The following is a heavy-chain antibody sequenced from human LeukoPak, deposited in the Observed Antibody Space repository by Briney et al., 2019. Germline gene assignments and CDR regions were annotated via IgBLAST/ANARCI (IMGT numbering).Heavy chain of an antibody. J-gene: IGHJ3*02. Sequence: SETLSLTCTVSGGSISSSSYYWGWIRQPPGKGLEWIGSIYYSGSTYYNPSLKSRVTISVDTSKNQFSLKLSSVTAADTAVYYCARDVRDAAHDAFDIWGQGTMVTVSS. CDR2: IYYSGST. CDR1: GGSISSSSYY. CDR3: ARDVRDAAHDAFDI. D-gene: IGHD6-25*01. V-gene: IGHV4-39*07.